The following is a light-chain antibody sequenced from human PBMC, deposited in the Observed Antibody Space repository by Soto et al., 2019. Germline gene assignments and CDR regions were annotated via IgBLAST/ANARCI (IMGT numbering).Light chain of an antibody. J-gene: IGKJ4*01. Sequence: DIQMTQSPSTLSASVGDRITITCRASQSIRSWLAWYQQQPGKAPKLLIYRASSLESGVPSRFSGSGSETEFTLTINSLQPDAFATYYCQHYSGYPLTFGGGTKVEIK. CDR3: QHYSGYPLT. CDR2: RAS. V-gene: IGKV1-5*03. CDR1: QSIRSW.